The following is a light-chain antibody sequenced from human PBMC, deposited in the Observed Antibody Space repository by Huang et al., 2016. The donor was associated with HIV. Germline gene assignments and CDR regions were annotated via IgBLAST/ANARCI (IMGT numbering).Light chain of an antibody. V-gene: IGKV1-39*01. Sequence: DIQMTLSPSSLSASVGNRISITCRASQTIRTFLNWYQQQPGKAPKLLICAASNFQSWVSSRFSGTGSGTHFTLTVTGLQPDDFATYFCQQTSSVPLTFGGGTRV. CDR3: QQTSSVPLT. CDR1: QTIRTF. J-gene: IGKJ4*01. CDR2: AAS.